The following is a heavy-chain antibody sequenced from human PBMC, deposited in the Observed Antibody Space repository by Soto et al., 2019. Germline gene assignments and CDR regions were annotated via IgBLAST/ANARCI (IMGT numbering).Heavy chain of an antibody. CDR3: ARRTLGSAIGIGDY. V-gene: IGHV1-18*01. Sequence: QIQLVQSGAEVKVPGASVKVSCRASGYIFNNYGITWVRQAPGQGLEWMGFITADNGDTKFAEKLQGSVSMTTDTSTNTAYMELRNLRSDDTALYYCARRTLGSAIGIGDYWGQGTLVTVSS. CDR2: ITADNGDT. CDR1: GYIFNNYG. D-gene: IGHD7-27*01. J-gene: IGHJ4*02.